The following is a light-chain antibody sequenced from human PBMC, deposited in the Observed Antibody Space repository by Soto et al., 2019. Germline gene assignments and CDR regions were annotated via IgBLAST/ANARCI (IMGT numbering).Light chain of an antibody. CDR1: QDIRDF. J-gene: IGKJ4*01. CDR2: TAS. Sequence: DIQMTQSPSSLSASVGDRVTITCRASQDIRDFLAWYQQKPGKVPKFLIYTASILHSGVPSRFSGSGSGTDFTLTITSLQPEDVATYYCQKYDRAPLTFGGGTKVDI. V-gene: IGKV1-27*01. CDR3: QKYDRAPLT.